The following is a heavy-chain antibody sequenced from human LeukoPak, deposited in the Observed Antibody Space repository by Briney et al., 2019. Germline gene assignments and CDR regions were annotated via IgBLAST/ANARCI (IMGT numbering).Heavy chain of an antibody. J-gene: IGHJ4*02. CDR2: ISSSSSTI. D-gene: IGHD3-3*01. Sequence: TGGSLRLSCAASGFTFSSYSMNWVRQAPGKGLEWVSYISSSSSTIYYADSVKGRFTISRDNAKNSLYLQMNSLRAEDTAVYYCAKGTIFGVVIIFGLDYWGQGTLVTVSS. V-gene: IGHV3-48*04. CDR3: AKGTIFGVVIIFGLDY. CDR1: GFTFSSYS.